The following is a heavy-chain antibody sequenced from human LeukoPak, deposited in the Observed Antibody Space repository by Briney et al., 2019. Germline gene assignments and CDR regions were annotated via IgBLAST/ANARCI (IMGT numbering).Heavy chain of an antibody. J-gene: IGHJ4*02. CDR3: ARDRNSPAKYYFDY. Sequence: GRSLRLSCAASGFTFNAYAMHWVRQAPGKGLEWVAVVANDGRAKQYADSMKGRLTISRDNSENTLYLQMNTLRAEDTAVYYCARDRNSPAKYYFDYWGQGTLVTVSS. CDR2: VANDGRAK. CDR1: GFTFNAYA. D-gene: IGHD1-14*01. V-gene: IGHV3-30*01.